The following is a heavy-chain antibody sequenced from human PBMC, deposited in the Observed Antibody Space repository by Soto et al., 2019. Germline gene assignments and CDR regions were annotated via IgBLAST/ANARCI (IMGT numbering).Heavy chain of an antibody. CDR3: EKAGCTSCHFDY. Sequence: EVQLLESGGGLVQPGGSLRLSCAASGFTFSSYAMSWVRQAPGKGLEWVSVISGSGGSTYYADSVKGRFTISRDNSKNTLYRQMNSLRAEDTAVYYCEKAGCTSCHFDYWGQGTLVTVSS. J-gene: IGHJ4*02. D-gene: IGHD2-2*01. CDR2: ISGSGGST. V-gene: IGHV3-23*01. CDR1: GFTFSSYA.